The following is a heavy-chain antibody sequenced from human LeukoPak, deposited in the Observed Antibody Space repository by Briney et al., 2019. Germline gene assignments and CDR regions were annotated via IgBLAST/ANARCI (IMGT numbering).Heavy chain of an antibody. V-gene: IGHV4-39*01. D-gene: IGHD3-22*01. CDR1: GGSISSSSYY. Sequence: SETLSLACTVSGGSISSSSYYWGWIRQPPGKGLEWIGSIYYSRSTYYNPSLKSRVTISVDTSKNQFSLKLSSLTAADTAVYYCARGVTMIVVVIHDWYFDLWGRGTLVTVSS. CDR2: IYYSRST. CDR3: ARGVTMIVVVIHDWYFDL. J-gene: IGHJ2*01.